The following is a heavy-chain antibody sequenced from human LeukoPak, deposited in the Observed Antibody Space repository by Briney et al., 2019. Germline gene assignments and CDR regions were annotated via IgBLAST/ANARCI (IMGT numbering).Heavy chain of an antibody. J-gene: IGHJ4*02. CDR3: VRPELPGWSVLFDF. V-gene: IGHV3-7*01. Sequence: GGSLRLSCVASRFKFRNYWMSWVRQAPGKGLEWVANINEAGSEKYYADSVKGRFTISRDNAQNSLFLQMNSLRADDTAVYYCVRPELPGWSVLFDFWGQGTLVTVSS. CDR2: INEAGSEK. D-gene: IGHD2-15*01. CDR1: RFKFRNYW.